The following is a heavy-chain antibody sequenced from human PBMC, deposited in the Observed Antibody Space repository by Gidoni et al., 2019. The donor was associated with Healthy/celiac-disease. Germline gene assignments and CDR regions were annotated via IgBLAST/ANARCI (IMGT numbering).Heavy chain of an antibody. V-gene: IGHV4-39*07. D-gene: IGHD3-22*01. CDR2: IYYSGST. CDR3: ARGVIYDSSGCQFDI. J-gene: IGHJ3*02. Sequence: QLQLQESGPGLVKTSETLSLTCTVSGGSISSSSYYWGWIRQPPGKGLEWIGSIYYSGSTYYNPSLKSRVTISVDTSKNQFSLKLSSVTAADTAVYYCARGVIYDSSGCQFDIWGQGTMVTVSS. CDR1: GGSISSSSYY.